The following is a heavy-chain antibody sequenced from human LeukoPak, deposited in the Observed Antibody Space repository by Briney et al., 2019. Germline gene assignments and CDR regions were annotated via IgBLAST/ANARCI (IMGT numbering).Heavy chain of an antibody. CDR2: IYYSGST. J-gene: IGHJ3*02. V-gene: IGHV4-30-4*08. CDR1: GGSISSGDYY. Sequence: SETLSLTCTVSGGSISSGDYYWSWIRQPPGKGLEWIGYIYYSGSTYYNPSLKSRVTISVDTSKNQFSLKLSSVTAADTAVYYCARSHEEGAFDIWGQGTMVTVSS. CDR3: ARSHEEGAFDI. D-gene: IGHD6-6*01.